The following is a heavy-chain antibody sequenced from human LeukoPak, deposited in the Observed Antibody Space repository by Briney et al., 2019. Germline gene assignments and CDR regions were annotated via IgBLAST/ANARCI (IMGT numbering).Heavy chain of an antibody. CDR1: GFTFTTYW. J-gene: IGHJ4*02. CDR3: ARGGMIVVTY. V-gene: IGHV3-7*01. D-gene: IGHD2-21*01. CDR2: INSDGSEK. Sequence: GGSLRLSCAASGFTFTTYWMTWVRQAPGKGLEWVANINSDGSEKYYVDSVKGRFTISRDNAKTSLYLQMNSLRVEDTAVYYCARGGMIVVTYWGRGTLVTVSS.